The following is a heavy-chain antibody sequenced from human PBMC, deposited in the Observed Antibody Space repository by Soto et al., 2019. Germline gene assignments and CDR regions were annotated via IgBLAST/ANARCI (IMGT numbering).Heavy chain of an antibody. CDR2: IYWDDDK. CDR1: GFPLGTSGGV. J-gene: IGHJ6*02. V-gene: IGHV2-5*02. CDR3: IQSRCGGDCLQSYASHYYYGMDV. Sequence: QIPLKESGPTLVKPTQTLTLTCPSSGFPLGTSGGVVGWFRQPPGKALGWLAFIYWDDDKVYSPSLRSRLTISKDTSINQVVLTMTNMDPVDTATYYCIQSRCGGDCLQSYASHYYYGMDVWGQGTTVTVSS. D-gene: IGHD2-21*02.